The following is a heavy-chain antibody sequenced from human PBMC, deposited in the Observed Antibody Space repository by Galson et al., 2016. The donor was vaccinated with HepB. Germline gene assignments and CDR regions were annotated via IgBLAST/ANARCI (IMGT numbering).Heavy chain of an antibody. D-gene: IGHD3-10*01. CDR1: GGSFSGFH. V-gene: IGHV4-34*01. CDR2: VDHSGST. J-gene: IGHJ6*03. CDR3: ARKNRGGRFFYYFMDI. Sequence: SETLSLTCAVSGGSFSGFHWSWIRQPPGKGLERIGEVDHSGSTNYNPAPKSRVTISVDSSKNQISLNVSSLTAADTAVYFCARKNRGGRFFYYFMDIWGKGITVTVS.